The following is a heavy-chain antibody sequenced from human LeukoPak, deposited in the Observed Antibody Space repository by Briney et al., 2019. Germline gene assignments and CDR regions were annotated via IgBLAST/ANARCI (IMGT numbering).Heavy chain of an antibody. CDR3: ARSSRDGYNLVDY. CDR2: INSNSNYM. J-gene: IGHJ4*02. D-gene: IGHD5-24*01. CDR1: GFIFSYYS. V-gene: IGHV3-21*01. Sequence: GGSLRLSCAASGFIFSYYSMNWVRQAPGKGLEWVSSINSNSNYMSYADSVKGRFTISRDNAKNSLYLQMTSLRAEDTAVYYCARSSRDGYNLVDYWGQGTLVTVSS.